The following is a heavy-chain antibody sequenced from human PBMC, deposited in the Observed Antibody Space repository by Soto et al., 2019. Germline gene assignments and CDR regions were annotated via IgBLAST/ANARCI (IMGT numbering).Heavy chain of an antibody. CDR3: ARDYQPDSPHYCSSTSCIGFDP. Sequence: GGSLRLSCAASGFTFSSYSMNWVRQAPGKGLEWVSSISSSSSYIYYADSVKGRFTISRDNAKNSLYLQMNSLRAEDTAVYYCARDYQPDSPHYCSSTSCIGFDPWGQGTLVTVSS. CDR1: GFTFSSYS. CDR2: ISSSSSYI. V-gene: IGHV3-21*01. D-gene: IGHD2-2*01. J-gene: IGHJ5*02.